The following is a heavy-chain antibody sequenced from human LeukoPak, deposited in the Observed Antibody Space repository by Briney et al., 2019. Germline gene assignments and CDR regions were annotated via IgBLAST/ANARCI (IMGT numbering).Heavy chain of an antibody. CDR2: ISYDGSNR. CDR3: ARTYYDFWSGYYTPYYFDC. V-gene: IGHV3-30*03. Sequence: PGGSLRLSCAASGFTFSSYGMHWVRQAPGKGLEWVAVISYDGSNRYYIDSVKGRFTISRDNAKNTLYLQVNSLRAEDTAVYYCARTYYDFWSGYYTPYYFDCWGQGTLVTVSS. J-gene: IGHJ4*02. D-gene: IGHD3-3*01. CDR1: GFTFSSYG.